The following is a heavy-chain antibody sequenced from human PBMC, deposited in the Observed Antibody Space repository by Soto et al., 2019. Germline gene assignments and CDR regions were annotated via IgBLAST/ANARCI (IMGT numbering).Heavy chain of an antibody. Sequence: GGSLRLSCAASGFTFSSYAMSWVRQAPGKGLEWVSAISGSGGSTYYADSVKGRFTISRDNSKNTLYLQMNSLRAEDTAVYYCAKGRIKTTVPLHFRYWGQGTLVTVSS. J-gene: IGHJ4*02. CDR1: GFTFSSYA. D-gene: IGHD4-4*01. CDR3: AKGRIKTTVPLHFRY. CDR2: ISGSGGST. V-gene: IGHV3-23*01.